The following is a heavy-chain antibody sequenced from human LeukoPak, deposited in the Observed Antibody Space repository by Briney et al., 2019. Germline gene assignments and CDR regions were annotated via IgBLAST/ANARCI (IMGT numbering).Heavy chain of an antibody. CDR2: IYSDYSGGST. V-gene: IGHV3-53*01. Sequence: QSGGSLRLSCAASGFSVSSNYMTWVRQAPGKGLEWVSIIYSDYSGGSTYYADSVKGRFTISRDNAKNSLYLQMNSLRDEDTAVYYCASSGWYSNEFDYWGQGTLVTVSS. CDR3: ASSGWYSNEFDY. J-gene: IGHJ4*02. CDR1: GFSVSSNY. D-gene: IGHD6-19*01.